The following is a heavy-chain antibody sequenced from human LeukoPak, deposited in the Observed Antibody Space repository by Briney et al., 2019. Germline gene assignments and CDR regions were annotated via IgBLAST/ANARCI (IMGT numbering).Heavy chain of an antibody. CDR1: GGSISSGDYY. Sequence: SETLSLTCTVSGGSISSGDYYWSWIRQPPGKCLEWIGYIYYSGSTYYNPSLKSRVTISVDTSKNQFSLKLSSVTAADTAVYYCARRDGWYGSSGVDWYFDLWGRGTLVTVSS. CDR2: IYYSGST. CDR3: ARRDGWYGSSGVDWYFDL. J-gene: IGHJ2*01. V-gene: IGHV4-30-4*08. D-gene: IGHD6-19*01.